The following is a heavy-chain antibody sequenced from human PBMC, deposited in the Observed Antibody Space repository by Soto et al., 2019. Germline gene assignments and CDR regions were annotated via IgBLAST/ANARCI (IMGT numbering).Heavy chain of an antibody. CDR1: GVSITGNY. Sequence: SDTLSLTCTVPGVSITGNYWSWIRQAPGKGLEWVGYIYYTGNTYVKPSLKSRVTMSLDTSGNRFSLKLSSVTAADTAVYYCAKTPIGYCSGGTCSNWFDPWGQGTLVTVS. J-gene: IGHJ5*02. CDR3: AKTPIGYCSGGTCSNWFDP. V-gene: IGHV4-59*08. CDR2: IYYTGNT. D-gene: IGHD2-15*01.